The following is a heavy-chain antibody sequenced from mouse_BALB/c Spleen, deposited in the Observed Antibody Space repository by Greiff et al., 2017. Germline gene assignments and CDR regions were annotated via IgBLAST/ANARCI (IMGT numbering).Heavy chain of an antibody. D-gene: IGHD2-1*01. J-gene: IGHJ3*01. CDR2: ISSGGSYT. Sequence: EVQLVESGGDLVKPGGSLKLSCAASGFTFSSYGMSWVRQTPDKRLEWVATISSGGSYTYYPDSVKGRFTISRDNAKNTLYLQMSSLKSEDTAMYYCARRDYYGNYEAWFAYWGQGTLVTVSA. V-gene: IGHV5-6*01. CDR3: ARRDYYGNYEAWFAY. CDR1: GFTFSSYG.